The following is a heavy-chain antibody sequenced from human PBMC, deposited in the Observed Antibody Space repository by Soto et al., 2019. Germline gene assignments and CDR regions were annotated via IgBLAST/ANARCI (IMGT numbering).Heavy chain of an antibody. CDR2: ISSSGSTI. Sequence: QVQLVESGGGLVKPGGSLRLSCAASGFTLSDYYMSWIRQAPGKGLEWVSYISSSGSTIFYAESVMGRFTISRDNAKNSLYLQMNSLRAEDTAVYYCASSSLHIYHYYMDVWGKGTTVTVSS. V-gene: IGHV3-11*01. D-gene: IGHD2-21*01. J-gene: IGHJ6*03. CDR3: ASSSLHIYHYYMDV. CDR1: GFTLSDYY.